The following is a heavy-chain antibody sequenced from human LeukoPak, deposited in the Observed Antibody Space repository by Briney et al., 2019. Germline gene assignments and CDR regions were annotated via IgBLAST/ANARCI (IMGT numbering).Heavy chain of an antibody. V-gene: IGHV3-21*01. CDR3: ARISATVVTPGYSFDY. CDR2: ISSSSDYI. Sequence: GGSLRLSCAVSGFTFSSYSMNWVRQAPGKGLEWVSSISSSSDYIYYADSVKGRFTSSRDNAKNSLYLQMNSLRAEDTAVYYCARISATVVTPGYSFDYWGQGTLVTVSS. D-gene: IGHD4-23*01. J-gene: IGHJ4*02. CDR1: GFTFSSYS.